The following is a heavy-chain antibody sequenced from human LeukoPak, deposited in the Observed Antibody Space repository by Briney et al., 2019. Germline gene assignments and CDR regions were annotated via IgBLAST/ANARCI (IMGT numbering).Heavy chain of an antibody. CDR2: ISGSGGST. CDR3: AREDYGDSCDY. Sequence: GGSLRLSCAASGFTFSSYAMNWVRQAPGKGLEWVSTISGSGGSTYYADSVKGRFTISRDNSKNTLYLQMNSLRAEDTAVYYCAREDYGDSCDYWGQGTLVTVSS. J-gene: IGHJ4*02. CDR1: GFTFSSYA. D-gene: IGHD4-17*01. V-gene: IGHV3-23*01.